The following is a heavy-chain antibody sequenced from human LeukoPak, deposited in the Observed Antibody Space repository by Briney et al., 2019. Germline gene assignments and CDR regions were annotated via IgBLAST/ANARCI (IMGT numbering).Heavy chain of an antibody. D-gene: IGHD5-24*01. V-gene: IGHV1-2*02. Sequence: ASVKVSCKASGYTFTGYYMHWVRQAPGQGLEWMGWINPNSGGTNYARKFQGRVTMTRDTSISTAYMELSRLRSDDTAVYYCARGVEMATITPFNFDYWGQGTLVTVSS. CDR1: GYTFTGYY. J-gene: IGHJ4*02. CDR2: INPNSGGT. CDR3: ARGVEMATITPFNFDY.